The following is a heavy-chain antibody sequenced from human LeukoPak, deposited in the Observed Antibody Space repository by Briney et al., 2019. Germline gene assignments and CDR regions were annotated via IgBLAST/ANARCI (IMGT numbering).Heavy chain of an antibody. CDR3: ARDFLSYDGSENHFDDTFDI. J-gene: IGHJ3*02. Sequence: ASVTVSHKASGYSFHRYGIRWVRQAPAQGLEWLGWIGVFNGNTSYAQNLHGRVTMTADTSTTTAYMELRSLSSDDTAVYCCARDFLSYDGSENHFDDTFDIWGQGTMVTVSS. D-gene: IGHD3-22*01. CDR1: GYSFHRYG. CDR2: IGVFNGNT. V-gene: IGHV1-18*01.